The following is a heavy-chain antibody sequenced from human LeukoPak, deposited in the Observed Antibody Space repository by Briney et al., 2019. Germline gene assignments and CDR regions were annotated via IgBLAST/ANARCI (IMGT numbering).Heavy chain of an antibody. V-gene: IGHV4-4*07. Sequence: SETLSLTCTVSGVSTSGYSWSWIRQPPGRGLEWIGRIYTSGSTNYNPSLKSRVTMSVDTSKNQFSLKLSSVTAADTAVYYCARGQAVAASFDYWGQGTLVTVSS. D-gene: IGHD6-19*01. CDR1: GVSTSGYS. J-gene: IGHJ4*02. CDR3: ARGQAVAASFDY. CDR2: IYTSGST.